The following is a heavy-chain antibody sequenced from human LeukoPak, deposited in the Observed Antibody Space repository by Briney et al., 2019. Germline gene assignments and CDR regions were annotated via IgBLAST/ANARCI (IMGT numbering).Heavy chain of an antibody. Sequence: KTSETLSLTCAVYGGSFSGYYWSWIRQPPGKGLEWIGEINHSGSTNYNPSLKSRVTISVDTSKNQFSLKLSSVTAADTAVYYCARGLRPLASYNYYYYYMDVWGKGTTVTVSS. CDR3: ARGLRPLASYNYYYYYMDV. CDR2: INHSGST. CDR1: GGSFSGYY. V-gene: IGHV4-34*01. D-gene: IGHD5-12*01. J-gene: IGHJ6*03.